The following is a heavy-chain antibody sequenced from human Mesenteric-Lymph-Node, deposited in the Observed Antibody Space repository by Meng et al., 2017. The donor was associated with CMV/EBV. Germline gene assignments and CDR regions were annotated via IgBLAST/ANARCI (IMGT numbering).Heavy chain of an antibody. CDR3: AKDGVWFGELPNYFDY. Sequence: SGFTFSSYWRHWVRQAPGKGLVWVSRINSDGSSTSYADSVKGRFTISRDNAKNTLYLQMNSLRAEDTAVYYCAKDGVWFGELPNYFDYWGQGTLVTVSS. CDR1: GFTFSSYW. D-gene: IGHD3-10*01. J-gene: IGHJ4*02. CDR2: INSDGSST. V-gene: IGHV3-74*01.